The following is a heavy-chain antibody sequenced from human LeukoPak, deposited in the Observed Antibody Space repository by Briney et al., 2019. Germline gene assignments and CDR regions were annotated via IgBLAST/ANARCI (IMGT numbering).Heavy chain of an antibody. V-gene: IGHV4-61*02. CDR1: GGSISSGSYY. D-gene: IGHD6-19*01. CDR3: ARVTRSSGWYGFDAFDI. Sequence: SETLSLTCTVSGGSISSGSYYWSWIRQPAGKGLEWIGRIYTSGSTNYNPSLKSRVTISVGTSKNQFSLKLSSVTAADTAVYYCARVTRSSGWYGFDAFDIWGQGTMVTVSS. CDR2: IYTSGST. J-gene: IGHJ3*02.